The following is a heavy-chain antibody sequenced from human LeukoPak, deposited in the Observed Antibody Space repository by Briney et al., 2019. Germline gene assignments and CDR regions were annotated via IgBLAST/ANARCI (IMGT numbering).Heavy chain of an antibody. J-gene: IGHJ3*02. CDR2: IYYSGST. Sequence: SETLSLTCTVSGGSISSYYWSWIRQPPGKGLEWIGYIYYSGSTNYNPSLKSRVTISVDTSKNQFSLKLSSVTAADTAVYYCARPYYDSSGYPDAFDIWGQGTMVTVSS. CDR3: ARPYYDSSGYPDAFDI. D-gene: IGHD3-22*01. V-gene: IGHV4-59*08. CDR1: GGSISSYY.